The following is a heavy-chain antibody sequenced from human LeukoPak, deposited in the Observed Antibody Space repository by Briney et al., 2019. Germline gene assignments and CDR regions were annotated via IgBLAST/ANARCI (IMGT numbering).Heavy chain of an antibody. V-gene: IGHV3-7*01. J-gene: IGHJ4*02. CDR3: ARATYYYDSSGYYYVD. CDR2: IKQEGSEK. CDR1: GFTFSSYW. Sequence: GGSLRLSCAASGFTFSSYWMSWVRQAPGKGLEWVANIKQEGSEKYYVDSVKGRFTISRDNAKNSLYLQMNSPRAEDTAVYYCARATYYYDSSGYYYVDWGQGTLVTVSS. D-gene: IGHD3-22*01.